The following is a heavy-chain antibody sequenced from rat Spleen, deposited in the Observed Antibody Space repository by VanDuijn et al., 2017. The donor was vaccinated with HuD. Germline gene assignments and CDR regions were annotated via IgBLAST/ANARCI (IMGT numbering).Heavy chain of an antibody. CDR3: ARGGIAAPMDA. CDR2: IWSGGST. Sequence: QVQLKESGPGLVQPSQTLSLTCTVSGFSLTSYHVSWVRQPPGKSLVWMGTIWSGGSTDYNSALKSRLSISRDTSKNQVFLKMNSLQTDDTGTYYCARGGIAAPMDAWGQGVSVTVSS. V-gene: IGHV2-15*01. J-gene: IGHJ4*01. CDR1: GFSLTSYH. D-gene: IGHD1-2*01.